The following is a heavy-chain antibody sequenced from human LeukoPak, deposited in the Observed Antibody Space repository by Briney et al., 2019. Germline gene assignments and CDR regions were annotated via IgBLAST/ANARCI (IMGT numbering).Heavy chain of an antibody. D-gene: IGHD3-10*01. V-gene: IGHV3-7*03. CDR3: ARTDYGSGSYWS. CDR1: GFSLSSYW. J-gene: IGHJ5*02. Sequence: GGSLRLSCAASGFSLSSYWMSWVRQAPGKGLEWVANIKQDGSEKYYVDSVKGRFTISRDNAKNSLYLQMNSLRAEDTAVYYCARTDYGSGSYWSWGQGTLVTVSS. CDR2: IKQDGSEK.